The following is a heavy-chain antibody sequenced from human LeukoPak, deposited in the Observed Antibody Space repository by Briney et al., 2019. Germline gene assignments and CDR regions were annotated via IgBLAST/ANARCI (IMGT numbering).Heavy chain of an antibody. Sequence: ASVKVSCKASGYTFTDYGLTWVRQVPGQGLEWMGWISAYNGNTNYAQRLQGRVTMTADTSTSTAYMELRSLRSDDTAVYYCARGGSGWYVDYWGQGTLVTVSS. V-gene: IGHV1-18*04. CDR1: GYTFTDYG. J-gene: IGHJ4*02. D-gene: IGHD6-19*01. CDR2: ISAYNGNT. CDR3: ARGGSGWYVDY.